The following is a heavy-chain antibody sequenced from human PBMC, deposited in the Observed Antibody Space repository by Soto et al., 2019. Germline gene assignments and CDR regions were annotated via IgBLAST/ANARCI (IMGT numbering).Heavy chain of an antibody. V-gene: IGHV3-23*01. Sequence: EVQLLESGGGLVQPGGSLRLSCVASGVTFSIYDMSWVRQAPGKGLEGVSGISNSGAGTFYADSVKGRFTISRDNSKNTLYLQMNSLRAEDTAIYYCATTRKGTVAGPFDSWGQGTLVPVSS. CDR2: ISNSGAGT. D-gene: IGHD6-19*01. J-gene: IGHJ4*02. CDR1: GVTFSIYD. CDR3: ATTRKGTVAGPFDS.